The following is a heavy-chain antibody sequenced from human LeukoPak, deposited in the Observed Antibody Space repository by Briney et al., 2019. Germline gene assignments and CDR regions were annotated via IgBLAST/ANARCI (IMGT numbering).Heavy chain of an antibody. V-gene: IGHV4-39*07. CDR2: ISCSGNT. CDR3: ARGYSYGPNDAFDI. J-gene: IGHJ3*02. CDR1: GGSISSYY. D-gene: IGHD5-18*01. Sequence: PSETLSLTCTVSGGSISSYYWSWIRQPPGKGLEWIGSISCSGNTYYNPSLKSRVTISVDTSKNHFSLKLSSVTAADTAVYYCARGYSYGPNDAFDIWGQGTMVTISS.